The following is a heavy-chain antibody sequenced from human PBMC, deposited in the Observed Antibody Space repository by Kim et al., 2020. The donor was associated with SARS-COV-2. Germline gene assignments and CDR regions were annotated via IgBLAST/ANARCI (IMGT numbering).Heavy chain of an antibody. J-gene: IGHJ4*02. Sequence: YAQKFQGRVTMTRDTSISTAYMELSRLRSDDTVVYYCARDWDLPYYCDYWGQGTLVTVSS. V-gene: IGHV1-2*05. D-gene: IGHD1-26*01. CDR3: ARDWDLPYYCDY.